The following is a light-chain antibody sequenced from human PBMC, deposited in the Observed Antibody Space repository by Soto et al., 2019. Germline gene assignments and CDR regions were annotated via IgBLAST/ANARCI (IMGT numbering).Light chain of an antibody. CDR1: SSDVGGYNY. CDR3: SSYTGSTTLVV. J-gene: IGLJ2*01. CDR2: DVS. Sequence: QSALTQPASVSGSPGQSITISCTGTSSDVGGYNYVSWYQQHPGKAPKLMIYDVSNGPSGVSNRFSGSRSGSTASLTISGLQAEDEAHYYCSSYTGSTTLVVFGGGTKLTVL. V-gene: IGLV2-14*03.